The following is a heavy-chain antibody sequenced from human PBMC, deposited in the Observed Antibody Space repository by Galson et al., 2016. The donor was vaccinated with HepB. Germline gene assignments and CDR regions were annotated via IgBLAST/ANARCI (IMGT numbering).Heavy chain of an antibody. V-gene: IGHV1-18*01. CDR2: ISAYNGNT. Sequence: SVKVSCKASGYTFTGYGINWVRQAPGQGLEWMGWISAYNGNTNYAQKLQGRVTMTTDTSTSTAYMELRSLRSDDTAVYYCARAKGGFGESEYYFDYWGQGTLVTVSS. CDR3: ARAKGGFGESEYYFDY. J-gene: IGHJ4*02. D-gene: IGHD3-10*01. CDR1: GYTFTGYG.